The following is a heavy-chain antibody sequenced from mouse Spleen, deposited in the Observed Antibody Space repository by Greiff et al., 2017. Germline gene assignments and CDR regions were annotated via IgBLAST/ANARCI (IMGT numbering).Heavy chain of an antibody. D-gene: IGHD1-1*01. J-gene: IGHJ4*01. CDR2: IWNGGST. Sequence: VQLKQSGPGLVQPSQSLSITCTVSGFSLTTYAVHWVRQSPGKGLEWLGVIWNGGSTDYNAAFISRLSISKDNSKSQVFFKMNSLQPDDTAIYYCARKGDYGDYALDYWGQGTSVTVSS. V-gene: IGHV2-2*01. CDR1: GFSLTTYA. CDR3: ARKGDYGDYALDY.